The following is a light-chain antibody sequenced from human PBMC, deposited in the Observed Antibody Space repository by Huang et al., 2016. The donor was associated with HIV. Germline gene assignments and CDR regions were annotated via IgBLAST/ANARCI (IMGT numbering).Light chain of an antibody. Sequence: EIVMTQSPATLSVSQGERATFPCRASQRGTSLAWDQQKPGQTPRLLHYVASTSATCIPARFSGSGSGTDFALTISSLQSEDFAVYYCQQYNNWPSITFGQGTRLEIK. CDR1: QRGTS. CDR3: QQYNNWPSIT. CDR2: VAS. V-gene: IGKV3-15*01. J-gene: IGKJ5*01.